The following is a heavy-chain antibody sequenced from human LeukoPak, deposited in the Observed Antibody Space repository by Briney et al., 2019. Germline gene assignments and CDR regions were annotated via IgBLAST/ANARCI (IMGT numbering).Heavy chain of an antibody. CDR3: ARGPGYCSGGSCYSGFPLTYYYGMDV. CDR1: GFTVSSNY. Sequence: GGSLRLSCAASGFTVSSNYMSWVRQAPGKGLEWVSVIYSGGSTYYADSVKGRFTISRHNSKNTLYLQMNSLRAEDTAVYYCARGPGYCSGGSCYSGFPLTYYYGMDVWGQGTTVTVSS. CDR2: IYSGGST. D-gene: IGHD2-15*01. J-gene: IGHJ6*02. V-gene: IGHV3-53*04.